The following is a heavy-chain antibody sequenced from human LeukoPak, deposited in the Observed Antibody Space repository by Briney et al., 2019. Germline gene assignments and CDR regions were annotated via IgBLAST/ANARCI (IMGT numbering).Heavy chain of an antibody. D-gene: IGHD3-22*01. CDR2: ISSSGSTI. Sequence: GGSLRLSCAASGFTFSDYYMSWIRQAPGKGLEWVSYISSSGSTIYYADSVKGRFTISRGNAKNSLYLQMNSLRAEDTAVYYCAREVDSDYYDSSGLYYFDYWGQGTLVTVSS. V-gene: IGHV3-11*01. J-gene: IGHJ4*02. CDR3: AREVDSDYYDSSGLYYFDY. CDR1: GFTFSDYY.